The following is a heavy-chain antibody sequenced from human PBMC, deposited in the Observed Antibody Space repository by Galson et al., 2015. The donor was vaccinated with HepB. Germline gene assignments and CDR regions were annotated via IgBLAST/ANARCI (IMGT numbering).Heavy chain of an antibody. J-gene: IGHJ6*02. Sequence: SVKVSCKASGYTFTSYYMHWVRQAPGQGLEWMGIINPSGGSTSYEQKFQGRVTMTRDTSTSTVYMELSSLRSEDTAVYYCARDKIVVVPAAMYYGMDVWGQGTTVTVSS. CDR3: ARDKIVVVPAAMYYGMDV. D-gene: IGHD2-2*01. CDR1: GYTFTSYY. V-gene: IGHV1-46*01. CDR2: INPSGGST.